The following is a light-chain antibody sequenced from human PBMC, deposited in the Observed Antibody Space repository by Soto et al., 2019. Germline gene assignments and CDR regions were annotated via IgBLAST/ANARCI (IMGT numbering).Light chain of an antibody. CDR1: SSDVGAYNY. CDR2: DVT. V-gene: IGLV2-14*03. J-gene: IGLJ3*02. CDR3: SSYTSNSTLV. Sequence: QSVLTQPASVSGSPGQSITISCTGTSSDVGAYNYVSWYQQHPDKAPKLMIYDVTSRPSGVSNRFSGSKSGNTASLTISGLQAEDEADYYCSSYTSNSTLVFGGGTKLTVL.